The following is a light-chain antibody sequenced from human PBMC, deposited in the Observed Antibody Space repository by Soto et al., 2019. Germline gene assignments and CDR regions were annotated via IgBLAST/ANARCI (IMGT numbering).Light chain of an antibody. CDR2: DTS. V-gene: IGKV3-20*01. CDR1: QFVSSKS. CDR3: QQYDTSPIT. Sequence: EIVLTQSPGTLSLSPGESATLLCRASQFVSSKSLAWYQQKPGQAPRLLIFDTSTRATGIPDRFSGSGSGTDFTLTITPLEPEDFAVYFCQQYDTSPITFGQGTRLEN. J-gene: IGKJ5*01.